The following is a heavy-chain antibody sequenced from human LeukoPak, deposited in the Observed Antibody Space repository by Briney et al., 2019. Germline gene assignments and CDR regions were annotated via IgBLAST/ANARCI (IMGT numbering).Heavy chain of an antibody. J-gene: IGHJ4*02. CDR3: TTDGYDSSGNVFDY. Sequence: GGSLRLSCAASGFTFSSYAMHWVRQAPGKGLEWVGRIKSKSDGETTNYAAPVKGRFTVSRDDSKKTVYLQMSGLRSEDTAVYYCTTDGYDSSGNVFDYWGQGILVTVYS. CDR1: GFTFSSYA. D-gene: IGHD3-22*01. V-gene: IGHV3-15*01. CDR2: IKSKSDGETT.